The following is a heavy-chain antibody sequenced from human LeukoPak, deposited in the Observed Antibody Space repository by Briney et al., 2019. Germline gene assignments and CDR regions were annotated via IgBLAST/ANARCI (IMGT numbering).Heavy chain of an antibody. V-gene: IGHV3-30*18. CDR1: GFTLSSYG. CDR2: ISYDGSNK. J-gene: IGHJ4*02. Sequence: GGSLRLSCAASGFTLSSYGMHWVRQAPGKGLEWVAVISYDGSNKYYADSVKGRFTISRDNSKNTLYLQMNSLRAEDTAVYYCAKGGWELRLTDDYWGQGTLVTVSS. D-gene: IGHD1-26*01. CDR3: AKGGWELRLTDDY.